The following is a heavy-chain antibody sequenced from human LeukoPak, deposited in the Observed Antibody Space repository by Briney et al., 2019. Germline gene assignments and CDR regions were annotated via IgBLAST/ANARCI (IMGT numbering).Heavy chain of an antibody. CDR2: FISGDAGT. CDR3: ARQPTGGYYDSSGCPGDAFDV. CDR1: GYRFISSW. J-gene: IGHJ3*01. D-gene: IGHD3-22*01. V-gene: IGHV5-51*01. Sequence: GESLQIPSKASGYRFISSWVGWLGRLPGRGRLWMGTFISGDAGTRYSPSFLDQRTISADKTISTAYLQWSSLKPSETTMYYFARQPTGGYYDSSGCPGDAFDVWGQGTMVTVSS.